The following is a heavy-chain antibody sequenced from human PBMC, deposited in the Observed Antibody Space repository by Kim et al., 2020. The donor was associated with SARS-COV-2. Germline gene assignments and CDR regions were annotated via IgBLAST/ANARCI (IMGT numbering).Heavy chain of an antibody. D-gene: IGHD3-22*01. V-gene: IGHV4-61*02. Sequence: SETLSLTCTVAGGSISSGSYYWSWIRQPAGKGLEWIGRIYTSGSTNYNLSLKSRVPISVDTSKNQFSLKLSSVTAADTAVYYCASDPYYYDSSGYYYGGFDYSGQGTLVTVSS. CDR3: ASDPYYYDSSGYYYGGFDY. CDR2: IYTSGST. J-gene: IGHJ4*02. CDR1: GGSISSGSYY.